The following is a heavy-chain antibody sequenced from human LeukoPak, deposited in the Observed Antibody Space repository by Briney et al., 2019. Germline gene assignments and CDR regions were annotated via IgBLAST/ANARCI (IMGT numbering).Heavy chain of an antibody. J-gene: IGHJ6*02. Sequence: PGGSLRLCCSASGITFSSYAMHWVRQAPGKGLEYVSGISSNGGSTSYADSVKGRFTITRDNSKKTLYFQMSSLRTEDTAVYYCVKDRAAMVRDYGMDLWGQGTTVTVSS. CDR1: GITFSSYA. CDR2: ISSNGGST. D-gene: IGHD3-10*01. CDR3: VKDRAAMVRDYGMDL. V-gene: IGHV3-64D*06.